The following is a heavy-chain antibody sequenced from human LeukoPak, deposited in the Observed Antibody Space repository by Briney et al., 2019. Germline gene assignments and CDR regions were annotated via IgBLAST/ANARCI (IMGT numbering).Heavy chain of an antibody. Sequence: SETLSLTCTVSGGSISSYYWSWIRQPAGKGLEWIGRIYTSGSTNYNPSLKSRVTISVDTSKNQFSLKLSSVTAADTAVYYCARGPRPIVGATTDFDYWGQGTLVTVSS. J-gene: IGHJ4*02. CDR2: IYTSGST. V-gene: IGHV4-4*07. D-gene: IGHD1-26*01. CDR1: GGSISSYY. CDR3: ARGPRPIVGATTDFDY.